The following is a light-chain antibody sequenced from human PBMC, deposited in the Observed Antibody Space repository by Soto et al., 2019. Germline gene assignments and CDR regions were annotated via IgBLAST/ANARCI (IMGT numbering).Light chain of an antibody. V-gene: IGKV4-1*01. Sequence: DIVMTQSPDSLAVSLGERATLNCESIQSVLYSDNRNSLAWYTQKPGQPPKLLIYWASTRESGVPDRFSGSGSGTHFSLTISSLQAEDVAVYYCQQYYITPITFGNGTRLEIK. CDR2: WAS. J-gene: IGKJ5*01. CDR1: QSVLYSDNRNS. CDR3: QQYYITPIT.